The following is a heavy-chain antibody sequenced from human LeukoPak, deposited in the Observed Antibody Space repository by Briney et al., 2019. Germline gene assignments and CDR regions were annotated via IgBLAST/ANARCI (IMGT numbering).Heavy chain of an antibody. CDR1: GFTFGNYW. J-gene: IGHJ4*02. CDR2: IKFDESEK. Sequence: GGSLRLSCAASGFTFGNYWTAWVRQAPGKGLEWVASIKFDESEKHYVDSVKGRFTISRDTAKNSLYLQMNSLGAEDTAVYFCTRVTTNGYFEYWGQGTLVTVSS. D-gene: IGHD1-1*01. CDR3: TRVTTNGYFEY. V-gene: IGHV3-7*04.